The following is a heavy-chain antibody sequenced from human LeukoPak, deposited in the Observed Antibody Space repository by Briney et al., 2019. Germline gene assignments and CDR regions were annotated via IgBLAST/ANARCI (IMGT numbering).Heavy chain of an antibody. D-gene: IGHD4/OR15-4a*01. CDR3: TMTIGAPNWFDP. V-gene: IGHV3-73*01. Sequence: GGSLRLSCAASGFTFSGSAMHWVRQASGKGLEWVGRIRSKANSYATAYAASVKGRFTISRDDSKNTAYLQMNSLKTEDTAVYYCTMTIGAPNWFDPWGQGALVTVSS. CDR2: IRSKANSYAT. CDR1: GFTFSGSA. J-gene: IGHJ5*02.